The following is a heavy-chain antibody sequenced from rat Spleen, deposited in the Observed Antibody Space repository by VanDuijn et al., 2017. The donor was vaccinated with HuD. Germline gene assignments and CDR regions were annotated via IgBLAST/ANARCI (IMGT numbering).Heavy chain of an antibody. V-gene: IGHV2-15*01. CDR1: GFSLISYS. D-gene: IGHD1-12*03. CDR3: TRSRELGYFDY. J-gene: IGHJ2*01. CDR2: IWSGGST. Sequence: QVQLKESGPGLVQPSQTLSLTCTVSGFSLISYSVSWVRQPPGKGLEWMGAIWSGGSTDYNSTLKSRLSITRDTSKSQVFLKMDSLQTEDTAIYFCTRSRELGYFDYWGQGVMVTVSS.